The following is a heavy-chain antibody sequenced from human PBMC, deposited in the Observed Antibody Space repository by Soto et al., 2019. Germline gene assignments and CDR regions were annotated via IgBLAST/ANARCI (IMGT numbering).Heavy chain of an antibody. J-gene: IGHJ6*02. D-gene: IGHD2-8*01. Sequence: SETLPLTCAVSGGSISSCGYSWSWMRQPPGKGLEWIGYIYHSGSTYYNPSLKSRVTIPVDRSKNQFSLKLSSVTAADTAVYYCARRGYCTNGVCYYGMDVWGQGTTVTAP. CDR2: IYHSGST. V-gene: IGHV4-30-2*01. CDR3: ARRGYCTNGVCYYGMDV. CDR1: GGSISSCGYS.